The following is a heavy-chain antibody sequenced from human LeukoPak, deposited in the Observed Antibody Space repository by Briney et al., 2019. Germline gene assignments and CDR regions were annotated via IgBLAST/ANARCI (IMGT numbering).Heavy chain of an antibody. CDR2: INPNSGGT. Sequence: ASVKVSCKASGYTFTVYKMHWVRQAPGQGLEWMGWINPNSGGTNYAQKFQGRVTMTRDTSISTAYMELSRLRSDDTPVYYCARVLSFGEPNFDYWGQGTLVTVSS. D-gene: IGHD3-10*01. V-gene: IGHV1-2*02. CDR1: GYTFTVYK. CDR3: ARVLSFGEPNFDY. J-gene: IGHJ4*02.